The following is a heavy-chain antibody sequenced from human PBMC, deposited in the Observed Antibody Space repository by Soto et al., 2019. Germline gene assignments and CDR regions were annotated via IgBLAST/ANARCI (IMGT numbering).Heavy chain of an antibody. D-gene: IGHD6-13*01. CDR3: AKDKGLVQSEGN. Sequence: EVQLLESGGGLVQPGGSLRLSCAASGFTFTMSAMTWVRQAPGKGLEWVASISGSGGSTYHAESVKGRFTISRDNSMNTVSLQMNSLRGEDTAVYFCAKDKGLVQSEGNWGQGTLVTVSS. J-gene: IGHJ4*02. V-gene: IGHV3-23*01. CDR2: ISGSGGST. CDR1: GFTFTMSA.